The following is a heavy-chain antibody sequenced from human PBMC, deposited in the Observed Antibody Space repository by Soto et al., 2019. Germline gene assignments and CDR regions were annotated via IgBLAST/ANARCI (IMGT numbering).Heavy chain of an antibody. CDR1: GFTFSSYD. CDR3: AKDLLIAVAGLFDY. J-gene: IGHJ4*02. D-gene: IGHD6-19*01. CDR2: IGTAGDT. Sequence: GGPLRLSCAASGFTFSSYDMHWVRQATGKGLEWVSAIGTAGDTYYADSVKGRFTISRDNSKNTLYLQMNSLRAEDTAVYYCAKDLLIAVAGLFDYWGQGTLVTVSS. V-gene: IGHV3-13*01.